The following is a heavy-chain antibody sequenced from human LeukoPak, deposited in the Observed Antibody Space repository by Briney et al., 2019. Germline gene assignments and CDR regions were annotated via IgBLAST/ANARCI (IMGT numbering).Heavy chain of an antibody. J-gene: IGHJ3*02. D-gene: IGHD3-16*01. CDR3: ARGVGGVREGFDI. Sequence: SETLSLTCTVSGGSVSSESYHWSWIPQPPGKGLEWIAYIFNSGSSNYNPSLKSRVTISVDTSKNQFSLKLISVTAADTAQYHCARGVGGVREGFDIWGQGTMVTVSS. CDR2: IFNSGSS. CDR1: GGSVSSESYH. V-gene: IGHV4-61*01.